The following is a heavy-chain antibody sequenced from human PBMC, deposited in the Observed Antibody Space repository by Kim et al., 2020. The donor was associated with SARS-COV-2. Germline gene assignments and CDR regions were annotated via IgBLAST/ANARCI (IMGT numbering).Heavy chain of an antibody. D-gene: IGHD6-13*01. CDR3: ATVRDSSRLYYFDY. J-gene: IGHJ4*02. Sequence: QKIQGRVTMTEDTSTDTAYMELSSLRSEDTAVYYCATVRDSSRLYYFDYWGQGTLVTVSS. V-gene: IGHV1-24*01.